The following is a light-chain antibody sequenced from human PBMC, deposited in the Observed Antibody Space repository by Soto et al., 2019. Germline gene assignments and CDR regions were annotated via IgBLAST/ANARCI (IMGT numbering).Light chain of an antibody. CDR3: QQRINWPRT. Sequence: EIVLTQSPATLSLSPGERATLSCRASQSVSSYLAWYQQKPGHAPRLLIYDASNRATGIPARFSGSGSGTDFTLTISSLVPEDFAVYYCQQRINWPRTFGQGTKREIK. CDR1: QSVSSY. V-gene: IGKV3-11*01. J-gene: IGKJ2*01. CDR2: DAS.